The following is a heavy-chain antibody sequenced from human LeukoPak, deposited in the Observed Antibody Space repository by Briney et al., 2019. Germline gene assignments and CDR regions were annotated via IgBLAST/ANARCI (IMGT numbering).Heavy chain of an antibody. V-gene: IGHV4-38-2*02. D-gene: IGHD6-19*01. CDR3: ARHKYSSGWPPEGAFDI. CDR2: IYHSGST. Sequence: SETLSLTCTVSGYSISSGYYWGWIRQPPGKGLEWIGSIYHSGSTYYNPSLKSRVTISVDTSKNQFSLKLSSVAAADTAVYYCARHKYSSGWPPEGAFDIWGQGTMVTVSS. J-gene: IGHJ3*02. CDR1: GYSISSGYY.